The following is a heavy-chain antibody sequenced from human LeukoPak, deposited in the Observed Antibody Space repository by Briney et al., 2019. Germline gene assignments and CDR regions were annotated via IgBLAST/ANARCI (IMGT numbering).Heavy chain of an antibody. J-gene: IGHJ4*02. CDR3: AKDSHWILFDD. V-gene: IGHV3-7*03. CDR2: IKQDGSEK. CDR1: GFTFSSYW. D-gene: IGHD2-2*03. Sequence: GGSLRLSCAASGFTFSSYWMSWVRQAPGKGLEWVANIKQDGSEKYYVDSVKGRFTISRDNAKNSLYLQMNSLRDEDTAVYYCAKDSHWILFDDWGQGTLVTVSS.